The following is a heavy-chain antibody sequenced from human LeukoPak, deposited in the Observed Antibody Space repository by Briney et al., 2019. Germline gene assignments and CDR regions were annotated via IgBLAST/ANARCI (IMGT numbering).Heavy chain of an antibody. CDR2: IIPIFGTA. J-gene: IGHJ4*02. V-gene: IGHV1-69*13. CDR1: GGTFSSYA. D-gene: IGHD6-13*01. CDR3: ARDQVAAAGTGDY. Sequence: SVKVSCKASGGTFSSYAISWVRQAPGQGLEWMGGIIPIFGTANYAQKFQGRVTITADESTSTAYMELSSLRSEDTAVYYCARDQVAAAGTGDYWGQGTLVTVSS.